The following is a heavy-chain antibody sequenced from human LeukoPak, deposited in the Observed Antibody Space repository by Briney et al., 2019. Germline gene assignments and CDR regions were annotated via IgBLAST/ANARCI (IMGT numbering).Heavy chain of an antibody. CDR2: ISSSGDTT. CDR1: GSIPFNSYS. V-gene: IGHV3-23*01. Sequence: GGSLRLSCAASGSIPFNSYSMSWVRQAPGKGLEWFSAISSSGDTTYYADSVKGRFTISRDTSKNVVYLQMNSLRAEDAATYYCAKMQGYSDYWGQGSLVTVSS. J-gene: IGHJ4*02. CDR3: AKMQGYSDY.